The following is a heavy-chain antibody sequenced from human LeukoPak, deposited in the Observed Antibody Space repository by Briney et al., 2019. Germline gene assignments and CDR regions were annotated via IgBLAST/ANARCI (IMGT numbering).Heavy chain of an antibody. V-gene: IGHV4-59*01. J-gene: IGHJ5*02. CDR1: GGSISNYY. CDR2: IYDSGNT. Sequence: SETLSLTCTVSGGSISNYYWSWIRQPPGKGLEWIGYIYDSGNTKYNPSLKSRVTISVDTSKNQFSLKLSSVTAADTAVYYCARLGYYGSGSTWFDPWGQGTLVTVSS. D-gene: IGHD3-10*01. CDR3: ARLGYYGSGSTWFDP.